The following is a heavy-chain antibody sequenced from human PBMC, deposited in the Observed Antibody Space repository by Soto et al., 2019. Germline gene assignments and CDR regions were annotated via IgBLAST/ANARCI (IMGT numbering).Heavy chain of an antibody. CDR2: ISGSGGIT. CDR3: ATHQGNTSLSWREDAFDI. CDR1: GFTFSSYA. Sequence: GGSLRLSCAASGFTFSSYAMSWVRQAPGKGLEWVSAISGSGGITYYADSVKGRFTISRDNSKNTLYLQMNSLRAEDTAVYYCATHQGNTSLSWREDAFDIWGQGTMLTVSS. V-gene: IGHV3-23*01. J-gene: IGHJ3*02. D-gene: IGHD3-3*01.